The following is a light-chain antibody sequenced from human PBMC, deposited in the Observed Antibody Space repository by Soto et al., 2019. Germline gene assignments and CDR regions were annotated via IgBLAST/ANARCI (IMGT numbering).Light chain of an antibody. V-gene: IGLV2-23*01. Sequence: QSVLTQPASVSGSPGQSITISWTGTSSDVGSYNLVSWYQQHPGKAPKLMIYEGSKRPSGVSNRFSGSKSGNTASLTISGLQAEDEADYYCCSYAGSSPYVFGTGTMGTVL. CDR2: EGS. CDR1: SSDVGSYNL. CDR3: CSYAGSSPYV. J-gene: IGLJ1*01.